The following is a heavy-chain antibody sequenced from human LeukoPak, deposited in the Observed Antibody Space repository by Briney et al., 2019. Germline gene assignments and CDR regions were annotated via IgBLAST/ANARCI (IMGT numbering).Heavy chain of an antibody. CDR1: GGSISSYY. D-gene: IGHD3-10*01. J-gene: IGHJ4*02. Sequence: SETLSLTCTVSGGSISSYYWSWIRQPPGKGLEWIGYIYYSGSTNYNPSLKSRVTISVDTSKNQFSLKLSSVTAADTAVYYCAGHYGYVSMIRLGGPAYYFDYWGQGTLVTVSS. V-gene: IGHV4-59*08. CDR3: AGHYGYVSMIRLGGPAYYFDY. CDR2: IYYSGST.